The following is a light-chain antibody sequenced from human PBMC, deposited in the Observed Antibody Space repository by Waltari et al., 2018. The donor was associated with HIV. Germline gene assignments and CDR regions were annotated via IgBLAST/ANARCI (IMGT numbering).Light chain of an antibody. Sequence: DIVMTQSPESLTMSPGERAPIHCKTSRSVVSSSNNQNYLAWYQHKVGQSPKLLIYWASTRAPGVPERFSGGGSGTDFTLTIRGLQADDEAVYYCQQYETVPFTFGPGTTV. V-gene: IGKV4-1*01. CDR2: WAS. J-gene: IGKJ3*01. CDR1: RSVVSSSNNQNY. CDR3: QQYETVPFT.